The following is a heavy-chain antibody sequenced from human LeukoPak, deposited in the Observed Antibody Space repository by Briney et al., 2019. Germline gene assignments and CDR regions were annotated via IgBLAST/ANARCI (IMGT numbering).Heavy chain of an antibody. V-gene: IGHV4-31*03. D-gene: IGHD2-2*01. CDR3: ARDRGRYCSSTSCLGRFDP. Sequence: PSGTLSLTCTVSGGSISSGGYYWSWIRQHPGKGLEWIGYIYYSGSTYYNPSLKSRVTISVDTSKNQFSLKLSSVTAADTAVYYCARDRGRYCSSTSCLGRFDPWGQGTLVTVSS. CDR1: GGSISSGGYY. J-gene: IGHJ5*02. CDR2: IYYSGST.